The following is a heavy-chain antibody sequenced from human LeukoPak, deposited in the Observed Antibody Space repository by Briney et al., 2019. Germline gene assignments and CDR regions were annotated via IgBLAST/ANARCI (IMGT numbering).Heavy chain of an antibody. J-gene: IGHJ4*02. CDR2: INPNSGDT. D-gene: IGHD3-16*01. CDR1: ANTFTGYY. V-gene: IGHV1-2*02. CDR3: ARVRYRLAETYIDY. Sequence: GASVKVSCKASANTFTGYYMHWVRQAPGQGLEWMGWINPNSGDTNYAQKFQGRVTMTRDTSISTAYMELSRMRSDDTAVYYCARVRYRLAETYIDYWGQGTLVTVSS.